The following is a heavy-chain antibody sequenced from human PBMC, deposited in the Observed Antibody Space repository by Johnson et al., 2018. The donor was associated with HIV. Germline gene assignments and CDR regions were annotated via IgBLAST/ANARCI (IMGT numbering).Heavy chain of an antibody. V-gene: IGHV3-30*04. CDR2: ISYDGSDK. CDR3: ARTPDTGDAIDI. Sequence: QVQLVESGGGLVQPGGSLRLSCAASGFTFSSYAMHWVRQAPGKGLEWVAVISYDGSDKYYADSVKGRFTISRDSSKNTLYLQMNSLRAEDTAVYYCARTPDTGDAIDIGGQWTMVTVSS. J-gene: IGHJ3*02. D-gene: IGHD3-10*01. CDR1: GFTFSSYA.